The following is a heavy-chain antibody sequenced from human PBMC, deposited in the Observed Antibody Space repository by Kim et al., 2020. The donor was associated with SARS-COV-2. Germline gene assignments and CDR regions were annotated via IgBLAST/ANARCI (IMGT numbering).Heavy chain of an antibody. D-gene: IGHD3-22*01. J-gene: IGHJ5*02. CDR1: GGSISSYY. CDR2: IYYSGRT. CDR3: ASGRYYDSSGREGFVP. Sequence: SETLSLTCTVSGGSISSYYWSWIRQPPGKGLEWIGYIYYSGRTNYNPSLKSRVTITVDTYKNQFSLKLSSVTAADTAVYYCASGRYYDSSGREGFVPWGQGTLVTVSS. V-gene: IGHV4-59*01.